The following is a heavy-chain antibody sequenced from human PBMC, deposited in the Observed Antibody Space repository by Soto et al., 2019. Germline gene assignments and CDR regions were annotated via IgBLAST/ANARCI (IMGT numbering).Heavy chain of an antibody. J-gene: IGHJ5*02. D-gene: IGHD2-2*02. V-gene: IGHV1-2*02. CDR3: ARRRTFRYCSSTSCYTENWFDP. CDR1: GYTFTGYY. Sequence: ASVKVSCKASGYTFTGYYIHWVRQAPGQGLEWMGWINPNSGGTNYAQKFQGRVTMTRDTSISTAYMELSRLRSDDTAVYYCARRRTFRYCSSTSCYTENWFDPCGQGTMVTXS. CDR2: INPNSGGT.